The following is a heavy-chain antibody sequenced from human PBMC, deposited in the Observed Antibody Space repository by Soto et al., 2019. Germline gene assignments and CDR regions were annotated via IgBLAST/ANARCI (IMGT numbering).Heavy chain of an antibody. V-gene: IGHV4-34*01. J-gene: IGHJ3*02. CDR1: GGSISSGPYY. CDR3: ARVERRTAKTVVDACDM. Sequence: QVQPQQWGAGLLKPSDTLSLTCAVYGGSISSGPYYWSWIRQPPGMGLACLGEMSHSGGSHFNPALKSRVPIYLDTSKNQSSLKRSSVTAAYAAIYYCARVERRTAKTVVDACDMWGPGAMVTFAS. D-gene: IGHD2-21*02. CDR2: MSHSGGS.